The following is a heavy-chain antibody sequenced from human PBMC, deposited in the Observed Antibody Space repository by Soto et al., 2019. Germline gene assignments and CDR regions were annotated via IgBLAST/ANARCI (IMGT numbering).Heavy chain of an antibody. D-gene: IGHD5-18*01. CDR1: GFTFSSYA. J-gene: IGHJ4*02. V-gene: IGHV3-30-3*01. CDR2: ISYDGSNK. CDR3: ARDGEFRYSYGTYYFHY. Sequence: QVQLVESGGGVVQPGRSLRLSCAASGFTFSSYAMHWVRQAPGKGLEWVAVISYDGSNKYYADSVKGRFTISRDNSKNTLYLQMNSLRAEDTAVYYCARDGEFRYSYGTYYFHYWGQGTLVTVSS.